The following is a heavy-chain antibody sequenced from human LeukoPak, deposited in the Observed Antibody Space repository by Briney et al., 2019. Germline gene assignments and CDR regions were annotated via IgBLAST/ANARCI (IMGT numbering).Heavy chain of an antibody. CDR1: GFTFSRSA. J-gene: IGHJ4*02. CDR3: VKGRISEDGLDF. Sequence: GGSLRLSCAASGFTFSRSAMTWVRQTPGKGLDWVSSISSSGNTYYADSVKGRLTISRDNSKNMLYLQMNSLRGEDTAVYYCVKGRISEDGLDFWGQGTLVTVSS. V-gene: IGHV3-23*01. CDR2: ISSSGNT. D-gene: IGHD6-13*01.